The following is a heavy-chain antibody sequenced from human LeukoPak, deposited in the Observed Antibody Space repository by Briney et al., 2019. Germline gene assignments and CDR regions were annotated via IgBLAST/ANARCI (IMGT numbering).Heavy chain of an antibody. CDR2: INPRGGST. D-gene: IGHD5-24*01. V-gene: IGHV1-46*01. CDR3: ARDLLEMATTYYFDY. J-gene: IGHJ4*02. Sequence: ASVKASCKASGYIFTNYFMHWVRQAPGQGLEWMGIINPRGGSTSYAQKFQGRVTMTRDTSTSTVYMELNSLRSEDTAVYYCARDLLEMATTYYFDYWGKGTLVTVSS. CDR1: GYIFTNYF.